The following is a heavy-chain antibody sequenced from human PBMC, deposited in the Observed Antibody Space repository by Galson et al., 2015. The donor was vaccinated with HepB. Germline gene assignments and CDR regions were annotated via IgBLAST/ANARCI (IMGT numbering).Heavy chain of an antibody. V-gene: IGHV3-30*04. Sequence: SLRLSCAASGFTFSSYAMHWVRQAPGKGLEWVAVISYDGSNKYYADSVKGRFTISRDNSKNTLYLQMNSLRAEDTAVYYCARDLTLGYSGYDPYYFDYWGQGTLVTVSS. D-gene: IGHD5-12*01. J-gene: IGHJ4*02. CDR3: ARDLTLGYSGYDPYYFDY. CDR2: ISYDGSNK. CDR1: GFTFSSYA.